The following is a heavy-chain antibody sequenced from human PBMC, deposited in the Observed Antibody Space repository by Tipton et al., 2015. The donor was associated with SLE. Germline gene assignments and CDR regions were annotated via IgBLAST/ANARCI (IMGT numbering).Heavy chain of an antibody. V-gene: IGHV3-48*01. CDR3: AKDFWSGYYRAYDY. CDR2: ISHSSSTI. Sequence: QLVQSGGILVQPGGSLTISCSASGFTFSSYGMNWVRQAPGKGLEWISYISHSSSTIYYADSVKGRFTIPRENAKNSLYLQMNSLRAEDTAVYYCAKDFWSGYYRAYDYWGQGTLVTVSS. CDR1: GFTFSSYG. J-gene: IGHJ4*02. D-gene: IGHD3-3*01.